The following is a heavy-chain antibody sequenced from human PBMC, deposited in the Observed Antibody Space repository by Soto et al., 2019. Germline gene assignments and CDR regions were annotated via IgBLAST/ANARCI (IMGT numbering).Heavy chain of an antibody. CDR3: AREVPAAMGGMDV. Sequence: GGSLKLSCAASGFTFSSYAMHWVRQPPGKGLEWVAVITYDGSNKYYADTVKGRFTITRDNSKNTLYLQMNSLRAEDTAVYYCAREVPAAMGGMDVWGQGTTVTVSS. J-gene: IGHJ6*02. V-gene: IGHV3-30-3*01. D-gene: IGHD2-2*01. CDR2: ITYDGSNK. CDR1: GFTFSSYA.